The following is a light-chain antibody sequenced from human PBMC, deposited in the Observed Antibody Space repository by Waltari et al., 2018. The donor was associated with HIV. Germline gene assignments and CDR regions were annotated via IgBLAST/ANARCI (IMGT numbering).Light chain of an antibody. CDR3: QQRRNWPLT. Sequence: EIVLTQSPATLSLSPGERASLSCTASEKINNYLAWYQQKPCQAPTLVIYDSSNRAPGVPDRCSGGGSETHFALIISSLEPEDFAVYYCQQRRNWPLTFGGGTKVEIK. J-gene: IGKJ4*01. V-gene: IGKV3-11*01. CDR1: EKINNY. CDR2: DSS.